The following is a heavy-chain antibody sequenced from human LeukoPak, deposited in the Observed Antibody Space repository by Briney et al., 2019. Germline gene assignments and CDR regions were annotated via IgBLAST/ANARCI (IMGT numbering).Heavy chain of an antibody. CDR2: IYPGDSDT. CDR3: ARQNDFRLDY. CDR1: GSTFSSYW. V-gene: IGHV5-51*01. Sequence: LGESLPISCQGSGSTFSSYWIGWVRQMPGKGLEWMGIIYPGDSDTRYSPSLQGQVTISVDTSIGTAYLQWSSLKASDTAIYYCARQNDFRLDYWGQGTLVTVSS. J-gene: IGHJ4*02. D-gene: IGHD3-3*01.